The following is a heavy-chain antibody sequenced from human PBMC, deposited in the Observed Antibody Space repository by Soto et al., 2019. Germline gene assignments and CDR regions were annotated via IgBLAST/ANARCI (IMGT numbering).Heavy chain of an antibody. V-gene: IGHV1-3*01. CDR3: ARVRCSGGSCYSSWNFDY. D-gene: IGHD2-15*01. J-gene: IGHJ4*02. CDR1: GYSFRTYI. Sequence: ASVKVSCKTSGYSFRTYILYWVRQAPGQRLEWMGWINVGKGNTKYSEKFQDRVTITRDTSASTAYMELRSLRSDDTAVYYCARVRCSGGSCYSSWNFDYWGQGTLVTVSS. CDR2: INVGKGNT.